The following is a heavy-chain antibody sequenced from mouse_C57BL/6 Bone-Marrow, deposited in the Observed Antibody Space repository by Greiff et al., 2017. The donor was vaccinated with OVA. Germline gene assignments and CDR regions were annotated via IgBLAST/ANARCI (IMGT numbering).Heavy chain of an antibody. D-gene: IGHD1-1*01. CDR1: GYTFTSYG. V-gene: IGHV1-81*01. CDR2: IYPRSGNT. J-gene: IGHJ4*01. CDR3: ARELSTTVVAHYAMDY. Sequence: QVQLQQSGAELARPGASVKLSCKASGYTFTSYGISWVKQRTGQGLAWIGEIYPRSGNTYYNEKFKGKATLPADKSSSTAYMELRSLTSEDSAVYFCARELSTTVVAHYAMDYWGQGTSVTVSS.